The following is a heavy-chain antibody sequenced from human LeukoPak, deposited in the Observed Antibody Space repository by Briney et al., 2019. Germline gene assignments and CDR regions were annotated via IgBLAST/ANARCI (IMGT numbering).Heavy chain of an antibody. CDR3: ARSSPPRYYSDKSGYYGYYFDY. Sequence: ASVKVSCKASGYTFTGYYMHWVRQAPEQGLEWMGRINPNSGGTNYAQKLQGRVTMTTDTSTSTAYMELRSLRSDDTAVYYCARSSPPRYYSDKSGYYGYYFDYWGQGTLVTVSS. CDR2: INPNSGGT. D-gene: IGHD3-22*01. J-gene: IGHJ4*02. V-gene: IGHV1-2*06. CDR1: GYTFTGYY.